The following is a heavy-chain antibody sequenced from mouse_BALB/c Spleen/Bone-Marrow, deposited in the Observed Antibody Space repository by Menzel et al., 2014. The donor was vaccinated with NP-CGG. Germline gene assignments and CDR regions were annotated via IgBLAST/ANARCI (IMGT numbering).Heavy chain of an antibody. CDR3: LGTTAVPDY. V-gene: IGHV1S135*01. J-gene: IGHJ2*01. Sequence: VQLQQSGPELVKPGASVKVSCKASGYAFTNYNMYWVKQSHGKSLEWIGYNDPYSGGTNYNQKFKGKATLTVDKSSSTAYMHLNSLTSEDSAVCARLGTTAVPDYWGQGTTLTVSS. D-gene: IGHD1-1*01. CDR2: NDPYSGGT. CDR1: GYAFTNYN.